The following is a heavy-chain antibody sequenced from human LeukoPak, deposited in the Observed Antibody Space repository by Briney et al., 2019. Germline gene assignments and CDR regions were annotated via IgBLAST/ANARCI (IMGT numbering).Heavy chain of an antibody. CDR2: IYYSGST. CDR3: ARAAYDSSGYYLGPYFDY. D-gene: IGHD3-22*01. J-gene: IGHJ4*02. Sequence: PSETLSLTCTVSGGSISSYYWSWIRQPPGKGLEWIGYIYYSGSTNYNPSLKSRVTISVDTSKNQFSLKLSSVTAADTAVYYCARAAYDSSGYYLGPYFDYWGQGTLVTVSS. V-gene: IGHV4-59*01. CDR1: GGSISSYY.